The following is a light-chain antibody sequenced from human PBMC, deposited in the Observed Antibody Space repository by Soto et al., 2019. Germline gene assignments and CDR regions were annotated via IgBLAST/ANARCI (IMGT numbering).Light chain of an antibody. CDR2: SNN. Sequence: QSVLTQPPSASGTPGQRVTISCSGRTSNIGRNTVNWYQQLPGTAPKLLIYSNNQRPSGVPDRFSGSKSGTSASLAISGLQSEDEADYYCQSWDDSLNGFVIFGGGTKLTVL. CDR1: TSNIGRNT. V-gene: IGLV1-44*01. J-gene: IGLJ2*01. CDR3: QSWDDSLNGFVI.